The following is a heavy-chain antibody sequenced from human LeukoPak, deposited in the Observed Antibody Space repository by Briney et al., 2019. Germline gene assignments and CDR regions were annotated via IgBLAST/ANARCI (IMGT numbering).Heavy chain of an antibody. D-gene: IGHD6-19*01. J-gene: IGHJ4*02. CDR1: GFTFDTYA. CDR3: AREAQYSSALTHNDY. CDR2: ISSSSSYI. Sequence: GGSLRLSCAASGFTFDTYAMHWVRQAPGKGLEWVSSISSSSSYIYYADSVKGRFTISRDNAKNSLYLQMNSLRAEDTAVYYCAREAQYSSALTHNDYWSQGTLVTVSS. V-gene: IGHV3-21*01.